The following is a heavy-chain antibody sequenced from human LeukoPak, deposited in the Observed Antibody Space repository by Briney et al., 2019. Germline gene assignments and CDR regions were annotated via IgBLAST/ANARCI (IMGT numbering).Heavy chain of an antibody. CDR2: INHSGST. CDR1: GVSFSGYY. CDR3: VRRGGVTSGNFYLNYFDS. V-gene: IGHV4-34*01. D-gene: IGHD3-16*01. J-gene: IGHJ4*02. Sequence: SETLSLTCAVYGVSFSGYYWSWIRQPPGKGLEWIGEINHSGSTNYNPSLKSRVTISVDTSKNQFSLKLSSVTAADTALYFCVRRGGVTSGNFYLNYFDSWGQGALVTVSS.